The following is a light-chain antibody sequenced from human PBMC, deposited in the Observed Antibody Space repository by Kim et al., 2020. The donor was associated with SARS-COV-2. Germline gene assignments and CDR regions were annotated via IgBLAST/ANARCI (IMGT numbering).Light chain of an antibody. CDR2: DVS. V-gene: IGLV2-14*03. CDR1: SSDVGGYDY. CDR3: SSYTSSSSWV. Sequence: GQSITISCTGNSSDVGGYDYVSWYQQHPGKAPKLMIYDVSNRPSGVSNRFSGSKSGNTASLTISGLQAEDEADYYCSSYTSSSSWVFGGGTKLTVL. J-gene: IGLJ3*02.